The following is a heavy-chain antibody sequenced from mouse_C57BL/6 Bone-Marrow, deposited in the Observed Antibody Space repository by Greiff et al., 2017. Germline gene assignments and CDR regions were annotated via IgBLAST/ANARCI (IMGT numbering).Heavy chain of an antibody. CDR2: IDPENGDT. V-gene: IGHV14-4*01. J-gene: IGHJ3*01. D-gene: IGHD1-1*01. Sequence: EVQLQPSGAELVRPGASVKLSCTASGFNIKDAYMHWVKQRPEQGLEWIGWIDPENGDTEYASKFQGKATITADTSSNTAYLKLSSVTSEDTAVDYCTTNYYGSLAWFAYWGQGTLVTVSA. CDR3: TTNYYGSLAWFAY. CDR1: GFNIKDAY.